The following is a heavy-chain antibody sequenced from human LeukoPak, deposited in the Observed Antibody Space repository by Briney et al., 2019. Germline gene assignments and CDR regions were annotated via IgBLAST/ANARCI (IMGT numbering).Heavy chain of an antibody. J-gene: IGHJ3*02. CDR3: AKAGGWAREDYKGYAFDI. D-gene: IGHD6-19*01. V-gene: IGHV1-18*01. Sequence: ASVTVSCKASGYTFTNYGIIWVRQAPGQGLEWMGWISTYNGNTNYAQEIQGRVTMTTDTSTSTAYMELRSLISDDTAVYYCAKAGGWAREDYKGYAFDIWGQGTMVTVS. CDR2: ISTYNGNT. CDR1: GYTFTNYG.